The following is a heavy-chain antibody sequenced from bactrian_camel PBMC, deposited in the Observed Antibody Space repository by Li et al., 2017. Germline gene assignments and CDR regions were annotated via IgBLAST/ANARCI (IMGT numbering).Heavy chain of an antibody. CDR3: ATSLTDNWLRGFGY. CDR2: IYNQNKYT. Sequence: QLVESGGGLVQDGGSMRLSCAASGFSLNTAFMRWVRQAPGKGLEWVASIYNQNKYTYYTDALKGRFTISRDNLQMNSLKSEDTGLYYCATSLTDNWLRGFGYWGQ. D-gene: IGHD7*01. J-gene: IGHJ6*01. CDR1: GFSLNTAF. V-gene: IGHV3-2*01.